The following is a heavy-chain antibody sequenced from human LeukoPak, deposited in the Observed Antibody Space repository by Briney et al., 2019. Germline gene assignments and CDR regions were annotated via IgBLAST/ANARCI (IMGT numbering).Heavy chain of an antibody. J-gene: IGHJ4*02. D-gene: IGHD3-10*01. Sequence: GESLKISCKGSGYSFTSYWIGWVRQMPGKGLEWMGIIYPGDSDTGYSPSFQGQVTLSVDKSISTAYLQWSSLKASDTAIFYCARQDASGSFDYWGQGTLVTVSS. CDR3: ARQDASGSFDY. CDR1: GYSFTSYW. CDR2: IYPGDSDT. V-gene: IGHV5-51*01.